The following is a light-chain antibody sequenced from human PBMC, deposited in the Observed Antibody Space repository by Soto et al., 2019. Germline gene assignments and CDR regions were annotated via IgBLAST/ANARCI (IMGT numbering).Light chain of an antibody. CDR2: EGS. Sequence: LTQPASVSGSPGQSITISCTGTSSDVGSYNLVSWYQHHPGKAPKLMIYEGSKRPSGVSNRFSGSKSGNTASLTISGLQAEDEADYFCCSYAGSNTFVFGTGSKVTVL. V-gene: IGLV2-23*01. CDR3: CSYAGSNTFV. CDR1: SSDVGSYNL. J-gene: IGLJ1*01.